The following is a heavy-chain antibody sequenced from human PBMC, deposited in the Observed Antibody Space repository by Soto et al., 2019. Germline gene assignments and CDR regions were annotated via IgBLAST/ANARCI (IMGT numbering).Heavy chain of an antibody. D-gene: IGHD6-13*01. CDR2: INPNSGGT. CDR3: ARYGPYSSSWYNIDY. CDR1: GYTFTGYY. Sequence: ASVKVSCKASGYTFTGYYMHWVRQAPGQGLEWMGWINPNSGGTNYAQKFQGRVTMTRDTSISTAYMELSRLRSDDTAVYYCARYGPYSSSWYNIDYWGQGTLVTVSS. V-gene: IGHV1-2*02. J-gene: IGHJ4*02.